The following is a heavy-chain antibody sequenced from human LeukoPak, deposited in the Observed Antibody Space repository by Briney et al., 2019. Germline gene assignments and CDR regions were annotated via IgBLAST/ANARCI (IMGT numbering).Heavy chain of an antibody. CDR2: IYYSGST. CDR3: ARNIVVVPADIPDYYYYYMDV. Sequence: SETLSLTCTVSGGSISSYYWSWIRQPPGKGLEWVGYIYYSGSTNYNPSLKSRVTISVDTSKNQSSLKLSSVTAADTAVYYCARNIVVVPADIPDYYYYYMDVWGKGTTVTVSS. D-gene: IGHD2-2*01. CDR1: GGSISSYY. J-gene: IGHJ6*03. V-gene: IGHV4-59*01.